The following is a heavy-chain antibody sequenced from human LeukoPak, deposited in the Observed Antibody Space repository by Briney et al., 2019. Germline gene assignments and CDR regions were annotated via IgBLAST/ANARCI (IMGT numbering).Heavy chain of an antibody. CDR2: ISADSGDT. Sequence: ASVKVSCKTSGYIFMTYGISWIRQAPGQGLEWMGWISADSGDTQYHEKMEDRLSITKDPSTASVSMELSSLRSDDTAIYYCTRSQRSPRILLPSDYWGQGTLVTVSS. CDR3: TRSQRSPRILLPSDY. J-gene: IGHJ4*02. CDR1: GYIFMTYG. D-gene: IGHD2-15*01. V-gene: IGHV1-18*01.